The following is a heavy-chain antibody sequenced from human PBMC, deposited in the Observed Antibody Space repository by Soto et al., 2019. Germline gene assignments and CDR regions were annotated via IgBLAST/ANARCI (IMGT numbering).Heavy chain of an antibody. CDR3: ARDHLILPAHDFFYGSDV. V-gene: IGHV3-7*03. D-gene: IGHD2-21*02. J-gene: IGHJ6*02. CDR2: IPQDGVDG. CDR1: GFTFSMYS. Sequence: GGSLRLSCEVSGFTFSMYSMSWVRQSPGKGLEWVAKIPQDGVDGHYADSVKGRFIISRDNGKNSLHLQLNNLRAEDTAVYYCARDHLILPAHDFFYGSDVWGRGATVTSP.